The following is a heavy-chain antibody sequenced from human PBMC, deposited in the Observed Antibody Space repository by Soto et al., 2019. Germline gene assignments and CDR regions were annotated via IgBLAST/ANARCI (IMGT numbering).Heavy chain of an antibody. CDR1: GYTFTGYY. CDR3: ARDRGGDFWSGKKGGMDV. Sequence: ASVKVSCKASGYTFTGYYMHWARQAPGQGLEWVGWINPNSGGTNYAQKFQGWVTMTRDTSISTAYMELSRLRSDDTAVYYCARDRGGDFWSGKKGGMDVWGQGTTVTVSS. CDR2: INPNSGGT. D-gene: IGHD3-3*01. V-gene: IGHV1-2*04. J-gene: IGHJ6*02.